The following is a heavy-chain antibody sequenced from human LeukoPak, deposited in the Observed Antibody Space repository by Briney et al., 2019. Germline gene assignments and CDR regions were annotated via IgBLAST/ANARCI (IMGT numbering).Heavy chain of an antibody. CDR3: ASMFDGYFDY. Sequence: SETLSLTCTVSGGSISSYYWSWIRQPPGKGLEWVGYIYYSGSTNYNPSLKSRVTISVDASKNQFSLKLSSVTAADTAVYYCASMFDGYFDYWGQGTLVTVSS. CDR1: GGSISSYY. D-gene: IGHD3-10*02. J-gene: IGHJ4*02. CDR2: IYYSGST. V-gene: IGHV4-59*01.